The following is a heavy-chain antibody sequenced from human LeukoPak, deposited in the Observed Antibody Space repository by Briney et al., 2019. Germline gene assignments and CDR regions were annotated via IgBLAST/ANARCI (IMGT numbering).Heavy chain of an antibody. Sequence: PWGSLRLSCAASGFTFSSSAMSWVRQAPGKGLEWVSVISKSGDFTYYADSAKGRFTISRDSSKNTLNLQMNSLRAEDTAVYYCAKESAAAGYFDYWGLGTLVTGSS. V-gene: IGHV3-23*01. CDR3: AKESAAAGYFDY. D-gene: IGHD6-13*01. J-gene: IGHJ4*01. CDR2: ISKSGDFT. CDR1: GFTFSSSA.